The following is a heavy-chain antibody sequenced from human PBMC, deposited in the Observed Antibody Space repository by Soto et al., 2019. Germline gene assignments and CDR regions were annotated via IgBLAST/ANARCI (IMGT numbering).Heavy chain of an antibody. CDR1: GFTFSSYS. CDR3: ARDLGSGSSPARHDAFDI. J-gene: IGHJ3*02. CDR2: ISSSSSNI. V-gene: IGHV3-48*02. Sequence: LRLSCAASGFTFSSYSMNWVRQAPGKGLEWISYISSSSSNIFYADSVKGRFTISRDNAKASLYLQMNSLRDEDTAVYYCARDLGSGSSPARHDAFDIWGQGTMVTVSS. D-gene: IGHD1-26*01.